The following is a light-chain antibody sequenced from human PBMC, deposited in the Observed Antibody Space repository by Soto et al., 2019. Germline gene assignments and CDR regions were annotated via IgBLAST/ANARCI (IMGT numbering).Light chain of an antibody. Sequence: QSALTQPASVSGSPGHSITISCTGTSSDVGGYNYVSWYQQHPGKAPKLIIYEVSKRPSGVSNRFSGSKSGNTASLTISGLQAEDEADYYCNSYTSKSTGVFGTGTKLTVL. CDR2: EVS. V-gene: IGLV2-14*01. J-gene: IGLJ1*01. CDR3: NSYTSKSTGV. CDR1: SSDVGGYNY.